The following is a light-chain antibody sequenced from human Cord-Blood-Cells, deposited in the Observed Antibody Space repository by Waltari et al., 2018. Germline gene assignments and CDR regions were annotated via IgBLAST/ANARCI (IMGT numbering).Light chain of an antibody. Sequence: DIQMTQSPSTLSASVGDRVPITCRASQSISSWLAWYQQKPGKAPKLLIYKASSLESGVPSRFSGSGSGTEFTLTTSSLQPDDFATYYCQQYNSYSRTFGQGTKVEIK. V-gene: IGKV1-5*03. CDR1: QSISSW. CDR3: QQYNSYSRT. J-gene: IGKJ1*01. CDR2: KAS.